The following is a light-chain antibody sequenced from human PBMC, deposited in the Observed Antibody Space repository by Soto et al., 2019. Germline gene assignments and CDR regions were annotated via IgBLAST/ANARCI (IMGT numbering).Light chain of an antibody. CDR3: QQYNSYS. Sequence: DIVMTPSPISLTVTPGEPASISCRSSRSLLKANGYTYFHWFLQKPGQSPQLLIYLGYNRAPGVPDRFSGTGSGTEFTLTISSLQPDDFATYYCQQYNSYSFGQGTKVDIK. J-gene: IGKJ1*01. V-gene: IGKV2-28*01. CDR1: RSLLKANGYTY. CDR2: LGY.